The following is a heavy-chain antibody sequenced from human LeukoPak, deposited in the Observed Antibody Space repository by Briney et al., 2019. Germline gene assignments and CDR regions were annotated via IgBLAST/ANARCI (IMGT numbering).Heavy chain of an antibody. CDR1: GGSFSDYY. CDR3: AREVRVLQQLPLDS. J-gene: IGHJ4*02. D-gene: IGHD6-13*01. V-gene: IGHV4-34*01. CDR2: IKHSGST. Sequence: SETLSLTCAVYGGSFSDYYWSWIRQPPGKGLERIGEIKHSGSTYYNPSLKSRVTISIDTSKNQFSLQLSSVTAADTAVYYCAREVRVLQQLPLDSWGQGTLVTVSS.